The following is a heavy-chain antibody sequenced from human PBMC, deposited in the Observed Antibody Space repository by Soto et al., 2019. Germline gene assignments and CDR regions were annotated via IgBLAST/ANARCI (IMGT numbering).Heavy chain of an antibody. J-gene: IGHJ5*02. D-gene: IGHD6-13*01. CDR1: GGSISSGGYY. CDR2: IYYSGST. V-gene: IGHV4-31*03. Sequence: SETLSLTCTVSGGSISSGGYYWSWIRQHPGKGLEWIGYIYYSGSTYYNPSLKSRVTISVDTSMNQFSLKLGSVTAADTAVYYCARDHLPTGYSSSAPSHNWFDPWGQGTLVTVSS. CDR3: ARDHLPTGYSSSAPSHNWFDP.